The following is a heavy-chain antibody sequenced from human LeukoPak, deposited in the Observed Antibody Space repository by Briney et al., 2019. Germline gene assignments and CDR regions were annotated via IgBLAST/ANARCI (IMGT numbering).Heavy chain of an antibody. D-gene: IGHD5-24*01. CDR2: INHSGST. CDR1: GGSFSGYY. CDR3: ARGVGLQLNHFDY. J-gene: IGHJ4*02. V-gene: IGHV4-34*01. Sequence: PSETLSPTCAVYGGSFSGYYWSWIRQPPGKGLEWIGEINHSGSTNYNPSLKSRVTISVDTSKNQFSLKLSSVTAADTAVYYCARGVGLQLNHFDYWGQGTLVTVSS.